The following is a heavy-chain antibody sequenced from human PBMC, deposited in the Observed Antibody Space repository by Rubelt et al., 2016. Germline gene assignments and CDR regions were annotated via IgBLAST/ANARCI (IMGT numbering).Heavy chain of an antibody. CDR2: IKSKPDGGTT. J-gene: IGHJ4*02. CDR3: TTTPYYDFWSGLDY. Sequence: LQLQESGPGLVKPSETLSLTCTVSGGSISGSSYYWGWIRQPPGKGLEWVGRIKSKPDGGTTDYAAPVKGIFTSSTDDSKNTLYRQMNRLKTEDTAVYYCTTTPYYDFWSGLDYWGQGTLVTVSS. D-gene: IGHD3-3*01. V-gene: IGHV3-15*01. CDR1: GGSISGSSYY.